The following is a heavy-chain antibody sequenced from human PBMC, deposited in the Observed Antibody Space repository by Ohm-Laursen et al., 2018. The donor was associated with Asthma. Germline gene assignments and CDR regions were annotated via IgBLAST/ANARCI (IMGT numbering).Heavy chain of an antibody. CDR2: IHYSEST. CDR1: GGSISSGHYY. V-gene: IGHV4-31*02. Sequence: TLSLTCTVSGGSISSGHYYWTWIRQHPGKGLEWIGNIHYSESTIYNPSLESRLTISVDTSKNQFSLNLSSVTAADTALYYCARDGRLRGSFDYWGQGTLVTVSS. D-gene: IGHD3-10*01. J-gene: IGHJ4*02. CDR3: ARDGRLRGSFDY.